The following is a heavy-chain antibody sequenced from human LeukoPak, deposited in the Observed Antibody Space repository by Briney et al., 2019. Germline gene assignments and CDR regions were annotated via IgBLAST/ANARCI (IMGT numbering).Heavy chain of an antibody. J-gene: IGHJ6*02. CDR1: GYTFTSYG. V-gene: IGHV1-18*01. CDR2: ISAYNGNT. Sequence: ASVKVSCKASGYTFTSYGISWVRQAPGQGLEWMGWISAYNGNTNYAQKLQGRVTMTTDTSTSTAYMELRSLRSDDTAVYYCARYSSGSSFPYYYYGMDVWGQGTTVTVSS. CDR3: ARYSSGSSFPYYYYGMDV. D-gene: IGHD1-26*01.